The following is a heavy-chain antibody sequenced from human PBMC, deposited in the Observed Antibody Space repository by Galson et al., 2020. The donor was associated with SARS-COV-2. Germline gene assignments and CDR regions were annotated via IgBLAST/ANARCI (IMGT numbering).Heavy chain of an antibody. V-gene: IGHV5-51*01. CDR1: GYSFTNYW. Sequence: GESLKISCKGTGYSFTNYWIGWVRQMPGKGLEWMGIIYPGDSDTRYSPSFQGQVTISADKSISTVYLQWSSLEASDTAMYFCARRSYWQVADNYYYYYMDVWGKGTTVTVSS. J-gene: IGHJ6*03. CDR3: ARRSYWQVADNYYYYYMDV. CDR2: IYPGDSDT. D-gene: IGHD2-15*01.